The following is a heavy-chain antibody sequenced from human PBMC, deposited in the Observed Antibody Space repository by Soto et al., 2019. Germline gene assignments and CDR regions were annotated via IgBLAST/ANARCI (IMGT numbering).Heavy chain of an antibody. J-gene: IGHJ4*02. CDR2: IYPGDSDT. Sequence: PXASLKISCKGSGYSFTSYWIGWVRQMPGKGLEWMGIIYPGDSDTRYSPSFQGQVTISADKSISTAYLQWSSLKASDTAMYYCARPRWEYSRSSGPLYFDYWGQGTLVTVSS. V-gene: IGHV5-51*01. CDR1: GYSFTSYW. D-gene: IGHD6-6*01. CDR3: ARPRWEYSRSSGPLYFDY.